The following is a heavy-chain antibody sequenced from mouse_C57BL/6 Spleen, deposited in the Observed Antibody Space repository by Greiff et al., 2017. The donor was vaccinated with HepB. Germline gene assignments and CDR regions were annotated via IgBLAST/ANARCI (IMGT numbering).Heavy chain of an antibody. D-gene: IGHD4-1*01. Sequence: QVQLQQPGAELVKPGASVKLSCKASGYTFTSYWMHWVKQRPGQGLEWIGMIHPNSGSTNYNEKFKSKATLTVVKSSSTAYMQLSSLTSEDSAVYYCARVTGTWYFDVWGTGTTVTVSS. CDR1: GYTFTSYW. CDR2: IHPNSGST. CDR3: ARVTGTWYFDV. V-gene: IGHV1-64*01. J-gene: IGHJ1*03.